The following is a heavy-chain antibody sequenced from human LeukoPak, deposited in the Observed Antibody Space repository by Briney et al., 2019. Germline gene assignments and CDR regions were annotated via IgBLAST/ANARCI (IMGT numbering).Heavy chain of an antibody. V-gene: IGHV3-9*01. CDR3: AREGAIAGFDY. CDR1: GFTFDDYA. D-gene: IGHD3-16*02. CDR2: ISWHRGSI. J-gene: IGHJ4*02. Sequence: PGGSLRLSCAASGFTFDDYAMHWVRQAPGKGLEWVSGISWHRGSIGYADSVKGRFTISRDNARNSLFLQMNSLRAEDTAVYYCAREGAIAGFDYWGQGTLVTVSS.